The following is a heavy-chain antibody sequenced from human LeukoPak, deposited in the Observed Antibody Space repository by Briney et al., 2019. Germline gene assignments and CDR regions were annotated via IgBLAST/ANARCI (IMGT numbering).Heavy chain of an antibody. V-gene: IGHV1-69*01. J-gene: IGHJ6*03. CDR2: IIPIFGTA. D-gene: IGHD3-10*01. CDR1: GGTFSSYA. Sequence: ASVKVSCKASGGTFSSYAISWVRQAPGQGLEWMGGIIPIFGTANYAQKFQGRVTITADESTSTAYMELSSLRSEDTAVYYCARDMVRLPYYYYYMDVWGKGTTVTVSS. CDR3: ARDMVRLPYYYYYMDV.